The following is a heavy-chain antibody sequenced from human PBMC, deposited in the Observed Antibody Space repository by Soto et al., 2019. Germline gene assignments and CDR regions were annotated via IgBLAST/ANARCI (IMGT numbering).Heavy chain of an antibody. V-gene: IGHV1-46*03. Sequence: EASVKVSCKASGYTFTSYYMHWVRQAPGQGLEWMGIINPSGGSTSYAQKFQGRVTMTRDTSTSTVYMELSSLRSEDTAVYYCARDRADIVVVPAAPGYWGQGTLVTVSS. D-gene: IGHD2-2*01. CDR2: INPSGGST. CDR3: ARDRADIVVVPAAPGY. J-gene: IGHJ4*02. CDR1: GYTFTSYY.